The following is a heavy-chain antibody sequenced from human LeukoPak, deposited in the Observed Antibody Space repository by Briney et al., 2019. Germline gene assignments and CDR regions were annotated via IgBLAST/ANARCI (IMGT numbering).Heavy chain of an antibody. CDR3: ATDSSGSYYNY. CDR2: INPNSGGT. J-gene: IGHJ4*02. D-gene: IGHD1-26*01. Sequence: ASVKVSCKASGYTFTAYYIHWVRQAPGQGLAPGQGLEWLGWINPNSGGTNYAQKFQGRVTMTTDTSISTAYLDLSSLRSDDTAVYYCATDSSGSYYNYWGQGTLVTVSS. V-gene: IGHV1-2*02. CDR1: GYTFTAYY.